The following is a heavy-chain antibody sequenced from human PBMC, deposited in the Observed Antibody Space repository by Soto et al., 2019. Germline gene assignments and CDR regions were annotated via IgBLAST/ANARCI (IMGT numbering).Heavy chain of an antibody. CDR3: AREVNYDFWSGYYLFDY. D-gene: IGHD3-3*01. CDR1: GGSFSGYY. CDR2: INHSGST. Sequence: QVQLQQWGAGLLKPSETLSLTCAVYGGSFSGYYWSWIRQPPGKGLEWIGEINHSGSTNYNPSLKSRVTISVDTSKNQFSLKLSSGTAADTAVYYCAREVNYDFWSGYYLFDYWGQGTLVTVSS. V-gene: IGHV4-34*01. J-gene: IGHJ4*02.